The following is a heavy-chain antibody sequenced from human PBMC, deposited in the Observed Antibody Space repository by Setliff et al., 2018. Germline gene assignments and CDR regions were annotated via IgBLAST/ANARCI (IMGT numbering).Heavy chain of an antibody. CDR2: ISPNSGGT. J-gene: IGHJ6*02. D-gene: IGHD2-2*01. CDR1: GYTFTGYY. CDR3: ATGHCSSTSCYEDYYGIDV. V-gene: IGHV1-2*04. Sequence: WASVKVSCKASGYTFTGYYLHWVRQAPGQGLEWMGWISPNSGGTNYAQKFQGWVTMTRDTSISTAYMELSRLRSDDTAVYYCATGHCSSTSCYEDYYGIDVWGQGTTVTVSS.